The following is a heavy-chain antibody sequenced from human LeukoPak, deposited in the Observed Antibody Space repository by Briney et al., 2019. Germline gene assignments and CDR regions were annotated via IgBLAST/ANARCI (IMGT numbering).Heavy chain of an antibody. Sequence: GGYLSFYCAASSFTCSSNAMIRVGQAQGHGLEWVSVHSGRGCSTYYADAVKGRYTNSRDNSKNTLYLQKNSLRAEDTAVYYCAKYRAIVGATVFDYWRQGTLNTVSS. J-gene: IGHJ4*02. V-gene: IGHV3-23*01. D-gene: IGHD1-26*01. CDR2: HSGRGCST. CDR3: AKYRAIVGATVFDY. CDR1: SFTCSSNA.